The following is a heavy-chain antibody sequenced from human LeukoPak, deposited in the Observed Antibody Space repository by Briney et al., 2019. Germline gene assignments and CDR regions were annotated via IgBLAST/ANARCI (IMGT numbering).Heavy chain of an antibody. V-gene: IGHV3-73*01. J-gene: IGHJ5*02. D-gene: IGHD2-15*01. CDR3: TRDRGTYNWFDP. Sequence: GGSLKFSCVASGYSFSDSSVHWVRQSSGRGLEWVGLIDKKDNLYATAYAESVKGRFTISRDDSRDTAFLHMDSLKTEDTALYFCTRDRGTYNWFDPWGQGTLVTVSS. CDR2: IDKKDNLYAT. CDR1: GYSFSDSS.